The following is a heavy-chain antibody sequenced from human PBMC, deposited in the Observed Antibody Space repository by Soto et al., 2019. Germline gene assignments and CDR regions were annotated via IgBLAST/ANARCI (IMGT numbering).Heavy chain of an antibody. J-gene: IGHJ6*02. Sequence: PGGSLRLSCAASGFTFSTYAMTWIRQAPGKGLEWVSVISNRGSTNYYADSVKGRFTISRDNSKNTLYLQMNSLRPEDTAVYYCAREFWDSSGYSYSYYYGMDVWGQGTTVTVSS. V-gene: IGHV3-30-3*01. CDR1: GFTFSTYA. CDR3: AREFWDSSGYSYSYYYGMDV. D-gene: IGHD3-22*01. CDR2: ISNRGSTN.